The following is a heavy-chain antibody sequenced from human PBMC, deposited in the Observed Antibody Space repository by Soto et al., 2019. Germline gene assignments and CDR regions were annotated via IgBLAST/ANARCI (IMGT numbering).Heavy chain of an antibody. J-gene: IGHJ4*02. CDR2: LTASGGNT. CDR1: GFTFGAYA. CDR3: AKGPGSRGLDY. Sequence: EVQLLQSGGGLVQPGGSLRLSCAASGFTFGAYAMTWVRPVPGKGLEWISTLTASGGNTNHAESVKGRFTVSRDNAKDTVFLEMHSLRAEDTGIYYCAKGPGSRGLDYWGQGSLVTVSS. D-gene: IGHD5-12*01. V-gene: IGHV3-23*01.